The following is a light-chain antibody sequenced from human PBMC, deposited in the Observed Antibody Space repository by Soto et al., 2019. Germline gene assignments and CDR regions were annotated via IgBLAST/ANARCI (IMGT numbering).Light chain of an antibody. CDR2: EVR. Sequence: QSALTQPASVSGSPGQSITVSCTGTNTDVGGYNYVSWYQHRPGKAPRLMIYEVRNRLSGVSNRFSGSKSGNTASLTISGLQSEDEPDYYCTSYTPTGALVFGSGTKLTVL. J-gene: IGLJ3*02. CDR1: NTDVGGYNY. CDR3: TSYTPTGALV. V-gene: IGLV2-14*01.